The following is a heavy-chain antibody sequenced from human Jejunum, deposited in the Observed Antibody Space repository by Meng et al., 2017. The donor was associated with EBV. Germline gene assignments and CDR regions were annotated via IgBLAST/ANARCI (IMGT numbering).Heavy chain of an antibody. Sequence: VLLVASWGGLVRPAGSLRLACAASGFTFSSYAMTWARQARGKGLEWLSTFSGSGGPTYYADSVRGRFTISRDNSKTTLCLQMNTLRAEDTAVYYCAKDVVGATDFWGQGTLVTVSS. D-gene: IGHD1-26*01. V-gene: IGHV3-23*04. CDR1: GFTFSSYA. CDR3: AKDVVGATDF. J-gene: IGHJ4*02. CDR2: FSGSGGPT.